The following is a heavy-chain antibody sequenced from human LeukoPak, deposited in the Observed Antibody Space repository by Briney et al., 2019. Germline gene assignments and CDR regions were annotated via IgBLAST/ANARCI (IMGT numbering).Heavy chain of an antibody. J-gene: IGHJ5*02. Sequence: GASVKVSCKASGGTFSSYAISWVRQAPGQGLEWMGGIIPIFGTANYAQKFQGRVTITRNTSISTAYMELSSLRSEDTAVYYCARGVHYYDRVGWFDPWGQGTLVTVFS. D-gene: IGHD3-22*01. CDR2: IIPIFGTA. CDR1: GGTFSSYA. CDR3: ARGVHYYDRVGWFDP. V-gene: IGHV1-69*05.